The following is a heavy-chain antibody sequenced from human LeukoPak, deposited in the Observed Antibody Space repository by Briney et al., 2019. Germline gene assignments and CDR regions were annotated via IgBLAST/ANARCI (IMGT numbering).Heavy chain of an antibody. Sequence: SETPSLTRTVSGASICSSDYYWGWIRQPPGKGLEWLGSIYHSGSTYYNPSLKSRVTISVDTSKNQFSLKVSSVTVADTAVYYCARHPTFGGYEYYFANWGQGSLVTVSS. CDR2: IYHSGST. V-gene: IGHV4-39*01. D-gene: IGHD5-12*01. CDR3: ARHPTFGGYEYYFAN. J-gene: IGHJ4*02. CDR1: GASICSSDYY.